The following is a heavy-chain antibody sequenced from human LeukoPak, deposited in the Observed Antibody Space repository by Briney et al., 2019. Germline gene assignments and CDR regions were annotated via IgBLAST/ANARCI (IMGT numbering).Heavy chain of an antibody. CDR2: IYYSGST. V-gene: IGHV4-59*01. CDR1: GGSISSYY. CDR3: ARVTLVDFWFAP. D-gene: IGHD2-15*01. J-gene: IGHJ5*02. Sequence: PSETLSLTCTVSGGSISSYYWSWIPQPPGKGLEWIGYIYYSGSTNYNPSLKSRVTISVDTSKNQFSLKLSSVTAADTAVYYCARVTLVDFWFAPWGQGTLVSVSS.